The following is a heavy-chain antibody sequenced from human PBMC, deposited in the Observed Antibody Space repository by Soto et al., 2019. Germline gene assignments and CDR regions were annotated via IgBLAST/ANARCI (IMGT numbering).Heavy chain of an antibody. D-gene: IGHD3-3*01. CDR3: ARGQDYDFWSGYYQNWFDP. CDR2: INHSGST. V-gene: IGHV4-34*01. J-gene: IGHJ5*02. Sequence: SETLSLTCTVSGGSISSYDWSWIRQPPGKGLEWIGEINHSGSTNYNPSLKSRVTISVDTSKNQFSLKLSSVTAADTAVYYCARGQDYDFWSGYYQNWFDPWGQGTLVTVSS. CDR1: GGSISSYD.